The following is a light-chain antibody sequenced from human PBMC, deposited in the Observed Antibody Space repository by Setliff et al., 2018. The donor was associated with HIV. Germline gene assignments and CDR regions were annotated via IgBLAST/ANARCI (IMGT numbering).Light chain of an antibody. CDR1: TNDVGAYNY. V-gene: IGLV2-14*03. Sequence: QSALTQPASVSGSPGQSIAISCTGTTNDVGAYNYVSWYQQHPGKAPKLIIYGVTHRPSGVSDRFSGSKSGDTASLTISGLQTEDEADYYCCSYAGPSAFDVFGTGTKVTVL. J-gene: IGLJ1*01. CDR2: GVT. CDR3: CSYAGPSAFDV.